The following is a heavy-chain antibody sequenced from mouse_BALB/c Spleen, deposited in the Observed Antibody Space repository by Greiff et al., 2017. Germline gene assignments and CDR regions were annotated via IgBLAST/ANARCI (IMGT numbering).Heavy chain of an antibody. V-gene: IGHV5-6-3*01. CDR3: ARGEVRYFDV. CDR1: GFTFSSYG. Sequence: EVMLVESGGGLVQPGGSPKLSCAASGFTFSSYGMSWVRQTPDKRLELVATINSNGGSTYYPDSVKGRFTISRDNAKNTLYLQMSSLKSEDTAMYYCARGEVRYFDVWGAGTTVTVSS. CDR2: INSNGGST. J-gene: IGHJ1*01.